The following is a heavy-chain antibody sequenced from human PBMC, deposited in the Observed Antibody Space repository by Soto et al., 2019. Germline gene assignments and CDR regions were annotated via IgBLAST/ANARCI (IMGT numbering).Heavy chain of an antibody. CDR1: GFTFSSYG. CDR3: AKSRTLLLFMDWLLVDAFDI. V-gene: IGHV3-30*18. J-gene: IGHJ3*02. D-gene: IGHD3-3*01. CDR2: ISYDGSNK. Sequence: QVKLVESGGGVVQPGRSLRLSCAASGFTFSSYGMHWVRQAPGKGLEWVEVISYDGSNKYYANSVKGRFTISRDNPKSSLYVQLNPLMAEDTAVYYRAKSRTLLLFMDWLLVDAFDIRCQETMVTVPS.